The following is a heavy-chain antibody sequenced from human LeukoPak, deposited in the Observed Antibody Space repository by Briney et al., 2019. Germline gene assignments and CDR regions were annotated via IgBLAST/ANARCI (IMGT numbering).Heavy chain of an antibody. V-gene: IGHV4-61*01. CDR3: ARVWLRAGYYVDY. D-gene: IGHD3-22*01. Sequence: SSETLSLTCTVSGGSVSSGSYYWSWIRQPPGKGLEWIGYIYYSGSTNYNPSLKSRVTISVDTSKNQFSLKLSSVTAADTAVYYCARVWLRAGYYVDYWGQGTLVTVSS. CDR1: GGSVSSGSYY. CDR2: IYYSGST. J-gene: IGHJ4*02.